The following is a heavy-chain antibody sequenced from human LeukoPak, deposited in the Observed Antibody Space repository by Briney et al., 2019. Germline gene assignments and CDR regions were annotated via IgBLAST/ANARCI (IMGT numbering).Heavy chain of an antibody. Sequence: SETLSLTCAVYGGSFSGYYWSWIRQPPGKGLEWIGEINHSGSTNYNPSLKSRVTISVDTSKNRFSLKLSSVTAADTAVYYCASSTRIAVARDYGMDVWGQGTTVTVSS. CDR1: GGSFSGYY. D-gene: IGHD6-19*01. J-gene: IGHJ6*02. V-gene: IGHV4-34*01. CDR2: INHSGST. CDR3: ASSTRIAVARDYGMDV.